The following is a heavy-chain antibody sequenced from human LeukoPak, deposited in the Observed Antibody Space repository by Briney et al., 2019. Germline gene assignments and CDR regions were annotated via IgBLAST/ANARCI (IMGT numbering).Heavy chain of an antibody. D-gene: IGHD3-10*01. CDR3: ARDSGYYGSGSYLDY. CDR1: GFTFSSYG. V-gene: IGHV3-33*01. Sequence: TGGSLRLSCAASGFTFSSYGMHWVRQAPGKGLERVAVMWYDGSNKYYADSVKGRFTISRDNSKNTLYLQMNSLRAEDTAVYYCARDSGYYGSGSYLDYWGQGTLVTVSS. J-gene: IGHJ4*02. CDR2: MWYDGSNK.